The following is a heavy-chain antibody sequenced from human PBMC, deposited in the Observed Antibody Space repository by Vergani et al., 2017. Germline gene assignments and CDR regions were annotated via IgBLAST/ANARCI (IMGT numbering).Heavy chain of an antibody. V-gene: IGHV1-69*01. CDR2: IIPIFGTA. D-gene: IGHD2-2*01. CDR3: ARSDLHCSSTSCYATYYFDY. J-gene: IGHJ4*02. CDR1: GGTFSSYA. Sequence: QVQLVQSGAEVKKPGSSVKVSCKASGGTFSSYAISWVRQAPGQGLEWMGGIIPIFGTANYAQKFQGRVSITADESTSTAYRELSSLRSEDTAVYYCARSDLHCSSTSCYATYYFDYWGQGTLVTVSS.